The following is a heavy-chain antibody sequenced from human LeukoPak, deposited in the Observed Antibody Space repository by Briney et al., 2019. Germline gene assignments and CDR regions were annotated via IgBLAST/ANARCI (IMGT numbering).Heavy chain of an antibody. Sequence: RSLRLSCAASGLTFSSFAMHRVRQTPCKGLEWVAGMSYNGNEKYYEASLKGRVTISRDNSKNTLYLQMNSLRSEDTAVYYCARDPSRFGEYGYFDYWGQGSLVTVSS. CDR1: GLTFSSFA. V-gene: IGHV3-30*04. CDR2: MSYNGNEK. D-gene: IGHD3-10*01. CDR3: ARDPSRFGEYGYFDY. J-gene: IGHJ4*02.